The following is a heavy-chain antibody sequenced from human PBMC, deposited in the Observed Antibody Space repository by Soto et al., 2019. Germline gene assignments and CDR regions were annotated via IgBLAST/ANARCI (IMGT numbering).Heavy chain of an antibody. J-gene: IGHJ5*02. CDR3: ARDFAPGWFDP. CDR2: IYYSGST. Sequence: PSETLSLTCTVSGGSISSGGYYWSWIRQHPGKGLEWIGYIYYSGSTYYNPSLKSRVTISVDTSKNQFSLKLSSVTAADTAVYYCARDFAPGWFDPWGQGTLVTVSS. CDR1: GGSISSGGYY. V-gene: IGHV4-31*03.